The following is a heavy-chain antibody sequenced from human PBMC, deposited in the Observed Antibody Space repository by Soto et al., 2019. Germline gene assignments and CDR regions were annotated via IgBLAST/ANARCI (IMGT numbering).Heavy chain of an antibody. V-gene: IGHV4-39*01. Sequence: SETLSLTCTVSGGSISSSSYYWGWIRQPPGKGLEWIGSIYYSGSTYYNPSLKSRVTISVDTSKNQFSLKLSSVTAADTAVYYCATLQRTGYYRSPDYWGQGTLVTVSS. CDR3: ATLQRTGYYRSPDY. D-gene: IGHD3-9*01. CDR1: GGSISSSSYY. J-gene: IGHJ4*02. CDR2: IYYSGST.